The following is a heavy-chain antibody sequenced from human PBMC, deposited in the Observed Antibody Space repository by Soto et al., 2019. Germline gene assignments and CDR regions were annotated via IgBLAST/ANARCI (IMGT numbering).Heavy chain of an antibody. Sequence: QVQLQESGPGLVKPSQTLSLTCTVSGGSISSGGYYWSWIRQHPGKGLEWIGYIYYSGSTYYNPSLKSRVTITVDTSKDQFSLKLSSVTAADTAVYYCARDLAASGSRGHNWFDPWGQGTLVTVSS. CDR2: IYYSGST. CDR3: ARDLAASGSRGHNWFDP. CDR1: GGSISSGGYY. V-gene: IGHV4-31*03. J-gene: IGHJ5*02. D-gene: IGHD6-13*01.